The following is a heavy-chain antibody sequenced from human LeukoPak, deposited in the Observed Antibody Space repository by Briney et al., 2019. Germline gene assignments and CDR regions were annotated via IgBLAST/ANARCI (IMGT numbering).Heavy chain of an antibody. V-gene: IGHV4-38-2*02. CDR2: IYHSGST. J-gene: IGHJ5*02. CDR3: ARVAVVVPAARLRFDP. D-gene: IGHD2-2*01. CDR1: GYSISSGYY. Sequence: SETLSLTCTVSGYSISSGYYWGWIRQPPGKGPEWIGSIYHSGSTYYNPSLKSRVTISVDTSKNQFSLKLSSVTAADTAVYYCARVAVVVPAARLRFDPWGQGTLVTVSS.